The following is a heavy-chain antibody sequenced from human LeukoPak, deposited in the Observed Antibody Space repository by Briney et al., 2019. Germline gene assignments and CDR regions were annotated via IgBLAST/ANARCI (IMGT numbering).Heavy chain of an antibody. Sequence: TSETLSLTCTVSGGSISSSYWSWIRQPPGKGLEWIGYIYYTGSTNYNPSLKSRVTISVDTSKNQFSLKLSSVTAADTAVYYCASHPNRGAPFDYWGQGTLVTVSS. CDR2: IYYTGST. J-gene: IGHJ4*02. V-gene: IGHV4-59*01. CDR1: GGSISSSY. D-gene: IGHD7-27*01. CDR3: ASHPNRGAPFDY.